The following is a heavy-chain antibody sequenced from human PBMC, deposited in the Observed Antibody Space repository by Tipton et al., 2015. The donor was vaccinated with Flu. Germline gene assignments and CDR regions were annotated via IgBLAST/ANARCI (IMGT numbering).Heavy chain of an antibody. CDR3: ARIPRRVAAPTPNEGAFDT. J-gene: IGHJ4*02. Sequence: LRLSCTVSGVSISSSGYYWSWVRQPPGRGPEWIATISYTGSTYYNPSLKSRVTISADTSKNQFSLNLNSLLAADTAVYYCARIPRRVAAPTPNEGAFDTWGQGTLVTVYS. V-gene: IGHV4-39*07. CDR2: ISYTGST. CDR1: GVSISSSGYY. D-gene: IGHD3-3*01.